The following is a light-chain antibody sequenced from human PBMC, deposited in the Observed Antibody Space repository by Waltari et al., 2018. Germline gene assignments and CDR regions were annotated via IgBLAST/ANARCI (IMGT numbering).Light chain of an antibody. CDR3: QVWDANTDPGV. CDR1: TFYSKS. J-gene: IGLJ1*01. Sequence: SYVLTQPPSVSVAPGKTARITCRDHTFYSKSLHWYQQKPGQAPILVISYDSDRPAGIPERFSGSNSGNTATLTISRVEAGDEADYYCQVWDANTDPGVFGTGTEVTVL. CDR2: YDS. V-gene: IGLV3-21*04.